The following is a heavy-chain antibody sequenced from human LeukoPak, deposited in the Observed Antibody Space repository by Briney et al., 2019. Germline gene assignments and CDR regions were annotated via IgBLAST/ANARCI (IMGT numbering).Heavy chain of an antibody. J-gene: IGHJ6*03. D-gene: IGHD4/OR15-4a*01. Sequence: SVKVSCKASGGTFSSYAISWVRQAPGQGLEWMGGIIPIFGTANYAQKFQGRVTITADKSTSTAYMELSSLRSEDTAVYYCASRAYPNYDHDYYYMDVWGKGTTVTVSS. CDR1: GGTFSSYA. CDR2: IIPIFGTA. V-gene: IGHV1-69*06. CDR3: ASRAYPNYDHDYYYMDV.